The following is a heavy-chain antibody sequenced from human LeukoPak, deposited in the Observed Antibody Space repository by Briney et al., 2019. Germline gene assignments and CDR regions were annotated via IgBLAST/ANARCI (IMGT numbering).Heavy chain of an antibody. V-gene: IGHV4-30-4*01. CDR2: IYYSGST. J-gene: IGHJ4*02. CDR1: GGSFSGYY. CDR3: ARVRGSGWYPDY. Sequence: SETLSLTCAVYGGSFSGYYWSWIRQPPGKGLEWIGYIYYSGSTYYNPSLKSRVTISVDTSKNQFSLKLSSVTAADTAVYYCARVRGSGWYPDYWGQGTLVTVSS. D-gene: IGHD6-19*01.